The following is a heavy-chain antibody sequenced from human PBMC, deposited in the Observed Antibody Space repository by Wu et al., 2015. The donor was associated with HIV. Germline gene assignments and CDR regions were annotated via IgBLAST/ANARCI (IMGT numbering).Heavy chain of an antibody. J-gene: IGHJ6*02. D-gene: IGHD3-22*01. CDR2: IIPIFATT. CDR3: ARAGRGYYDSSGPLGGMDV. CDR1: GGTFSSYA. V-gene: IGHV1-69*13. Sequence: QVQLVQSGAEVKKPGSSVKVSCKASGGTFSSYAISWVRQAPGQGLEWMGRIIPIFATTNYAQKFQGRVTITADESTSTAYMELSSLRSEDTAVYYCARAGRGYYDSSGPLGGMDVWGQGPRSPSP.